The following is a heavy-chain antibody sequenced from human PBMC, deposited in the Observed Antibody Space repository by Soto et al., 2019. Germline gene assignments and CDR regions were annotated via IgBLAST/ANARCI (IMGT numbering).Heavy chain of an antibody. D-gene: IGHD3-16*01. CDR3: TRDIGGRGAY. CDR2: TNEDGSII. CDR1: GFSFSSYW. J-gene: IGHJ4*02. Sequence: GGSLRLSCAASGFSFSSYWMHWVRQAPGKGLVWVSRTNEDGSIINYADSVKGRFTISRDNAKNTLYLEMNSLRVEDTAVYYCTRDIGGRGAYWGPGTLVTV. V-gene: IGHV3-74*01.